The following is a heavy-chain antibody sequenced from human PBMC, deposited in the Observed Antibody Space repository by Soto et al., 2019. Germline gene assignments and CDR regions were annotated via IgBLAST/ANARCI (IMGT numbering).Heavy chain of an antibody. CDR1: GFTVSSNY. J-gene: IGHJ4*02. V-gene: IGHV3-53*01. D-gene: IGHD3-22*01. CDR3: AHGENYNRFDS. CDR2: IYSGGST. Sequence: GGSLRLSCAASGFTVSSNYMSWVRQAPGKGLEWVSVIYSGGSTYYADSVKGRFTISRDNSKNTLYLQMNSLRAEDTAVYYCAHGENYNRFDSWGQGTLVTVSS.